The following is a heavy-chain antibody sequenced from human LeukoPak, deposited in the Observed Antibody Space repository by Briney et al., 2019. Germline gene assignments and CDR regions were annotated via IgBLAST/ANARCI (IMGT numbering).Heavy chain of an antibody. D-gene: IGHD6-13*01. CDR1: GYTFTGYY. J-gene: IGHJ5*02. CDR3: ARGSSRTYNWFDP. Sequence: ASVKVSCKAPGYTFTGYYMHWVRQAPGQGLEWMGWINPNSGGTNYAQKFQGRVTMTRDTSISAAYMELSRLRSDDTAVYYCARGSSRTYNWFDPWGQGTLVTVSS. CDR2: INPNSGGT. V-gene: IGHV1-2*02.